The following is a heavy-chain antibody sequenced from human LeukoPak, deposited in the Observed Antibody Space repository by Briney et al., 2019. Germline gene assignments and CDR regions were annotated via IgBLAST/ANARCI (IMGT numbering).Heavy chain of an antibody. J-gene: IGHJ6*02. CDR3: ARTNYYDSSGYQGAGTYYYGMDV. CDR2: INPNSGGT. CDR1: GYTFTGYY. D-gene: IGHD3-22*01. Sequence: ASVKVSCKASGYTFTGYYMHWVRQAPGQGLEWMGWINPNSGGTNYAQKFQGRVTMTRDTSISTAYMELSSLRSEDTAVYYCARTNYYDSSGYQGAGTYYYGMDVWGQGTTVTVSS. V-gene: IGHV1-2*02.